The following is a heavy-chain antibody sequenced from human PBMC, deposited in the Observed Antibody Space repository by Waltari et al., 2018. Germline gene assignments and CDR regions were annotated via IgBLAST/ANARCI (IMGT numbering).Heavy chain of an antibody. CDR3: AGGAPRIAAAWFDP. CDR1: GYSISSGYY. CDR2: IYHSGST. Sequence: QVQLQESGPGLVKPSETLSLTCTVSGYSISSGYYWGWIRQPPGKRLEWIGSIYHSGSTYYNPSLKSRVTISVDTSKNQFSLKLSSVTAADTAVYYCAGGAPRIAAAWFDPWGQGTLVTVSS. D-gene: IGHD6-13*01. V-gene: IGHV4-38-2*02. J-gene: IGHJ5*02.